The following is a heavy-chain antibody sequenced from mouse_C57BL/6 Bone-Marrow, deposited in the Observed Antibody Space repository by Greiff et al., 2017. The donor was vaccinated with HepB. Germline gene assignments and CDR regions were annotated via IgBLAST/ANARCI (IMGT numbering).Heavy chain of an antibody. Sequence: VQLQQPGAELVGPGSSVKLSCKASGYTFTSYWMHWVKQRPIQGLEWIGNIDPSDSETHYNQKFKDKATLTVDKSSSTAYMQLSSLTSEDSAVYYCARNYDGYYDYWGQGTTLTVSS. D-gene: IGHD2-3*01. CDR2: IDPSDSET. V-gene: IGHV1-52*01. CDR3: ARNYDGYYDY. J-gene: IGHJ2*01. CDR1: GYTFTSYW.